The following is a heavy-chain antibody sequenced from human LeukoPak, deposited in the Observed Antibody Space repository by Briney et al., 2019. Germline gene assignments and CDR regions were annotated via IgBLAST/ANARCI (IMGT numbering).Heavy chain of an antibody. CDR1: GFXFSSNA. J-gene: IGHJ4*02. CDR2: INSDGSST. V-gene: IGHV3-74*01. CDR3: ARGLLAAAGIDY. D-gene: IGHD6-13*01. Sequence: GGSLRLSCAASGFXFSSNAMHWVRQAPGKGPVWVSRINSDGSSTTYVDSVKGRFTISRDNAKNSLYLQMNSLRAEDTAVYYCARGLLAAAGIDYWGQGALVTVSS.